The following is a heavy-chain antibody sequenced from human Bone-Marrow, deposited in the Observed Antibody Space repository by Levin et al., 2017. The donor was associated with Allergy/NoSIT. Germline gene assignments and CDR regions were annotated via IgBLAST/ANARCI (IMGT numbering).Heavy chain of an antibody. CDR1: EFTSSNYW. Sequence: GGSLRLSCAASEFTSSNYWMHWVRQAPGEGLVWVSRIKPDGSSTNYADSVQGRFTISRNNAEHTLYLQMSSLRAEDTAVYFCTRGVIGHNGNFDRWGRGPLVPVS. CDR2: IKPDGSST. J-gene: IGHJ2*01. V-gene: IGHV3-74*01. D-gene: IGHD3-22*01. CDR3: TRGVIGHNGNFDR.